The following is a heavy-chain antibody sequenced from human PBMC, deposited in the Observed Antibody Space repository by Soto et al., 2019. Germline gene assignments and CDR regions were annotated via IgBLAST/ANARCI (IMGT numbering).Heavy chain of an antibody. Sequence: EVQLVESGGGLVQPGGSLRLSCAASGFTFSSYSMNWVRQAPGKGLEWVSYISSSSSTIYYADSVKGRFTISRDNAKNSLYLQMNSLRAEDTAVYYCARDHPISAFDYWGQGTLVTVSS. J-gene: IGHJ4*02. V-gene: IGHV3-48*01. CDR1: GFTFSSYS. CDR3: ARDHPISAFDY. CDR2: ISSSSSTI. D-gene: IGHD3-3*02.